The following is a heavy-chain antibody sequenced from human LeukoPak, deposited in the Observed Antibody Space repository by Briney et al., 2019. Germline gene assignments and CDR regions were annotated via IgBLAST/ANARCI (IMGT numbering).Heavy chain of an antibody. CDR3: ARDRRITGTGGYLLKVLNAFDI. CDR2: INPSGGST. D-gene: IGHD1-7*01. Sequence: GASVKVSCKASGYTFTSYYMHWVRQAPGQGLEWMGIINPSGGSTSYAQKFQGRVTMTRDTSTSTVYMELSSLRSEDTAVYYCARDRRITGTGGYLLKVLNAFDIWGQGTMVTVSS. CDR1: GYTFTSYY. J-gene: IGHJ3*02. V-gene: IGHV1-46*01.